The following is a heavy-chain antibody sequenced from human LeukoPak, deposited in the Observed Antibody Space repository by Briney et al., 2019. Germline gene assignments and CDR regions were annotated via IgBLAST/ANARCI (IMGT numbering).Heavy chain of an antibody. CDR1: GGTFSSYA. D-gene: IGHD2-2*01. J-gene: IGHJ6*02. CDR2: IIPILGIA. Sequence: GASVKVSCKASGGTFSSYAISWVRQAPGQGLEWMGRIIPILGIANYAQKFQGRVTITTDKSTSTAYMELSSLRSEDTAVYYCARDRFVVVPAATDYYGMDVWGQGTTVTVSS. CDR3: ARDRFVVVPAATDYYGMDV. V-gene: IGHV1-69*04.